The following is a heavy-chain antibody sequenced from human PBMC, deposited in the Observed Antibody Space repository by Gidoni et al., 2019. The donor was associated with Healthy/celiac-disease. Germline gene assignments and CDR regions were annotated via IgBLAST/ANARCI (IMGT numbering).Heavy chain of an antibody. CDR3: AKAPIPAAITNWFDP. J-gene: IGHJ5*02. Sequence: EVQLLESGGGVVQPGGSLGRSCAASGCTCSSYAMGWVRQAPGKGLEWVSAIIGIGGSTYYADPVEGRFTISRDNSKNTLYLQMNSLRAEDTAVYYCAKAPIPAAITNWFDPWGQGTLVTVSS. V-gene: IGHV3-23*01. CDR2: IIGIGGST. D-gene: IGHD2-2*01. CDR1: GCTCSSYA.